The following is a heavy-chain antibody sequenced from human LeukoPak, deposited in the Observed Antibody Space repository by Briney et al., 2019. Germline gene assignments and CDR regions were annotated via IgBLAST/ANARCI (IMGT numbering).Heavy chain of an antibody. J-gene: IGHJ6*03. D-gene: IGHD6-13*01. CDR3: ARDYPGIKPYYYYYYYMDV. Sequence: ASVKVSCKASGYTFTGYYMHWVRQAPGQGLEWMGWINPNSGGTNYAQKFQGRVTITADKSTSTAYMELSSLRSEDTAVYYCARDYPGIKPYYYYYYYMDVWGKGTTVTVSS. CDR2: INPNSGGT. CDR1: GYTFTGYY. V-gene: IGHV1-2*02.